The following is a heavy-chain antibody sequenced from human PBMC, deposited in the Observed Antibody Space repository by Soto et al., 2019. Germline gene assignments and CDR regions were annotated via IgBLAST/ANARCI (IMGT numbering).Heavy chain of an antibody. J-gene: IGHJ5*01. D-gene: IGHD3-3*01. CDR3: ARGSRRGYSACDS. Sequence: QVQLVQSGAEVKKPGASVKVSCKTSGYTFTSYDINWVRHATGQGLEWMGWMNPNTGNTGYAQKFQGRVTMTRNTSISTAYMELSSLRSEYTAVYFCARGSRRGYSACDSWGQGTRVTVSS. CDR2: MNPNTGNT. CDR1: GYTFTSYD. V-gene: IGHV1-8*01.